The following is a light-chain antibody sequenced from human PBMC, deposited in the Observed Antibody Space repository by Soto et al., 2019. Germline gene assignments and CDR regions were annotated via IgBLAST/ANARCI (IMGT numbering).Light chain of an antibody. CDR2: GAS. V-gene: IGKV3-15*01. CDR3: ERHSTAAVT. CDR1: QSMSSN. J-gene: IGKJ1*01. Sequence: QSPGSLSWSTGEKISVAAGASQSMSSNLAWYQQRPGQAPRLLIYGASTRATGIPARFIGSGSGTGFRLSFGSLQFEDFAFYDCERHSTAAVTCSQGTKVDIK.